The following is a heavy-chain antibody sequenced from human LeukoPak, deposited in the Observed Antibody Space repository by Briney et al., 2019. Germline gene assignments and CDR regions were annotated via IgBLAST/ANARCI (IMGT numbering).Heavy chain of an antibody. Sequence: SETLSLTCNVSGESISSHYWSWTRQSPGKGLEWIGYITNSGTTKFNPSLKSRVTISRDTSKNQISLRLSSVTAADTAVYYCARANLYYYYMDVWGKGTTVTISS. CDR1: GESISSHY. CDR3: ARANLYYYYMDV. J-gene: IGHJ6*03. V-gene: IGHV4-59*11. CDR2: ITNSGTT.